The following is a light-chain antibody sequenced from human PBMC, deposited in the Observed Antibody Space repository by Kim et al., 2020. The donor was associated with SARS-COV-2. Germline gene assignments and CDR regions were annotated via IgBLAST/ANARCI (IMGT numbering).Light chain of an antibody. J-gene: IGLJ1*01. Sequence: QSVMTQPPSVSEAPRQRVTISCSGSSSNIGNNAVSWYQQLPGKAPKLLIYYDDLLPSGVSDRFSGSKSGTSASLAISGLQSEDEADYYCAAWDDRVDVPVFGAGTKVTVL. CDR3: AAWDDRVDVPV. V-gene: IGLV1-36*01. CDR1: SSNIGNNA. CDR2: YDD.